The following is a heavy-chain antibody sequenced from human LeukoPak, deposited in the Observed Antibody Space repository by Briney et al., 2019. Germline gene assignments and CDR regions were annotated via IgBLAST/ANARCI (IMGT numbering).Heavy chain of an antibody. D-gene: IGHD2-21*02. J-gene: IGHJ4*02. CDR3: AKSAPYCGGDCYPDY. V-gene: IGHV3-30*18. Sequence: PGGSLRLSCAASGFTFSAYAMHWVRQAPGKGLEWVAVISYDGNNKHYADSVKGRFTISRDNSKNTLYLQMNSLRAEDTAVYYCAKSAPYCGGDCYPDYWGQGALVTVSS. CDR1: GFTFSAYA. CDR2: ISYDGNNK.